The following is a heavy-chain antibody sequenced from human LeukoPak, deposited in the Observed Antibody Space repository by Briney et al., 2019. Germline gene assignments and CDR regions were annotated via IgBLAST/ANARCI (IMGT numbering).Heavy chain of an antibody. J-gene: IGHJ3*02. CDR1: GFTFSDYA. D-gene: IGHD5-12*01. V-gene: IGHV3-64*01. CDR2: ISGNGGST. Sequence: PGGSLRLSCAASGFTFSDYAMHWVRQAPGKGLEYVSGISGNGGSTYYSNSVKGRFTISRDNSKNTLYLQMGSLRPEDMAVYHCARERYSGYDFDGFDMWGQGTMVTVSS. CDR3: ARERYSGYDFDGFDM.